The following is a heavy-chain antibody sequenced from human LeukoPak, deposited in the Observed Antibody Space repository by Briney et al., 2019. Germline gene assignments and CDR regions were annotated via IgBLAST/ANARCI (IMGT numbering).Heavy chain of an antibody. J-gene: IGHJ4*02. CDR2: INPNSGGT. Sequence: GASVKVSCKASGYTFTGYYMHWVRQAPGQGLEWMGWINPNSGGTNYAQKFQGRVTMTRDTSISTAYMELSRLRSDDTAVYYCARVPPEYCSGGSCYYFDYWGQGTLVTVSS. V-gene: IGHV1-2*02. D-gene: IGHD2-15*01. CDR3: ARVPPEYCSGGSCYYFDY. CDR1: GYTFTGYY.